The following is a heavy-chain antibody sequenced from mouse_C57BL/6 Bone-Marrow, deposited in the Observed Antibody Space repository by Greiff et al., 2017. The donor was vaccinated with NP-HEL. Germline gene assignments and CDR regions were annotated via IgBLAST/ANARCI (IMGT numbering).Heavy chain of an antibody. V-gene: IGHV1-64*01. CDR1: VSPFTSYF. J-gene: IGHJ4*01. CDR3: ARGLLWLRRRDYYAMDY. Sequence: QGQRQQLVGGRVKPGPSVKFSFPSSVSPFTSYFIHFFPHIPFQGLEWIGMIHPNSGSTNYNEKFKSKATLTVDKSSSTAYMQLSSLTSEDSAVDYCARGLLWLRRRDYYAMDYWGQGTSVTVSS. CDR2: IHPNSGST. D-gene: IGHD2-2*01.